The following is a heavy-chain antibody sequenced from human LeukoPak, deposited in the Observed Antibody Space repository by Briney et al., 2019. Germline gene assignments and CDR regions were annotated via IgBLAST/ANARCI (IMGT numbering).Heavy chain of an antibody. CDR1: GGSISSYY. D-gene: IGHD4-11*01. CDR2: IYTSGST. V-gene: IGHV4-4*07. Sequence: SETLSLTCTVSGGSISSYYWSWIRQPPGKGLEWIGRIYTSGSTNYNPSLKSRVTMSVDTSKNQFSLKLSSVTAADTAVYYSARAPTVTSAFDIWGQGTMVTVSS. CDR3: ARAPTVTSAFDI. J-gene: IGHJ3*02.